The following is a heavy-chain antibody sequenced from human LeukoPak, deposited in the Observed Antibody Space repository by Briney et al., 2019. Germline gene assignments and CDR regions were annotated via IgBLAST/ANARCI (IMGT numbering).Heavy chain of an antibody. J-gene: IGHJ6*02. CDR2: ISGSGGST. V-gene: IGHV3-23*01. D-gene: IGHD3-10*01. CDR1: GFTFSSYW. CDR3: AKGLGSGSYEDYYYGMDV. Sequence: GGSLRLSCAASGFTFSSYWMHWVRQAPGKGLEWVSAISGSGGSTYYADSVKGRFTISRDNSKNTLYLQMNSLRAEDTAVYYCAKGLGSGSYEDYYYGMDVWGQGTTVTVSS.